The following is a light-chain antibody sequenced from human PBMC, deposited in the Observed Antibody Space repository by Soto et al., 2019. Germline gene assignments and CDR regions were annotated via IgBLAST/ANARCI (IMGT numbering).Light chain of an antibody. Sequence: DIQMTQSPSTLSASVGDRVTITCRASQSISIWLAWYQQKPGKAPKLLIYKASSLETGVPSRFIGSGSGTEFTLTISSLQPDDFATYYCQQYDSFLYTFGQGTKLEIK. CDR1: QSISIW. CDR3: QQYDSFLYT. V-gene: IGKV1-5*03. CDR2: KAS. J-gene: IGKJ2*01.